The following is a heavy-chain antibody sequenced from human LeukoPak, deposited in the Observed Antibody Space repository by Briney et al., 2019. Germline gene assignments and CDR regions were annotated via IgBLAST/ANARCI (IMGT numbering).Heavy chain of an antibody. CDR2: INPSGGST. CDR3: AREGMVRGVENYYYYGMDV. J-gene: IGHJ6*02. D-gene: IGHD3-10*01. Sequence: GASVKVSCKASGYTFTSYYIHWVRQAPGQGPEWMGIINPSGGSTNYAQKFQDRVAMTRDTSTSTVYMELSSLRSEDTAVYYRAREGMVRGVENYYYYGMDVWGQGTTVTVSS. V-gene: IGHV1-46*01. CDR1: GYTFTSYY.